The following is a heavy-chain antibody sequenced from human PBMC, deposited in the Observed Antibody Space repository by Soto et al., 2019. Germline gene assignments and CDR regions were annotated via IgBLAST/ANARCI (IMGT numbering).Heavy chain of an antibody. CDR3: ARDRYCGFWSGYSRWFDP. V-gene: IGHV1-18*01. D-gene: IGHD3-3*01. J-gene: IGHJ5*02. CDR1: GYTFTSYG. Sequence: ASVKVSCKASGYTFTSYGISWVRQAPGQGLEWMGWISGYNGNTNYAQKLQGKVTMTTDTSTSTAYMELRSLRSDDTAVYYCARDRYCGFWSGYSRWFDPWGQGTPVTVSS. CDR2: ISGYNGNT.